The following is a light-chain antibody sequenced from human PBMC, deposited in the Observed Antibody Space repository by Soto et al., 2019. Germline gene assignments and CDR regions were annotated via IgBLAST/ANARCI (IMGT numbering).Light chain of an antibody. J-gene: IGKJ5*01. Sequence: EIVVTQSPATLSVSPGERAALSCRASQSINNNLAWYQQKPGQAPRLLIYDVSTRATGIPARFSGSGSGTEFTLTISSLQSEDFAVYYCQHYDNWPPITFGQGTRLEIK. CDR1: QSINNN. V-gene: IGKV3-15*01. CDR2: DVS. CDR3: QHYDNWPPIT.